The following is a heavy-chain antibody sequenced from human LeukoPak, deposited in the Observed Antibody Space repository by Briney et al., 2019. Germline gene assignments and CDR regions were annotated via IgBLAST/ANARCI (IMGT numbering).Heavy chain of an antibody. Sequence: GGSLRLSCAASGFTFSSYAMHWVRQAPGKGLEWVAVISYDGSNKYYADSVKGRFTISRDNSKNTLYLQMNSLRAEDTAVYYCAKEGMIRGVIDYWGQGALVTVSS. CDR1: GFTFSSYA. D-gene: IGHD3-10*01. CDR3: AKEGMIRGVIDY. V-gene: IGHV3-30-3*01. CDR2: ISYDGSNK. J-gene: IGHJ4*02.